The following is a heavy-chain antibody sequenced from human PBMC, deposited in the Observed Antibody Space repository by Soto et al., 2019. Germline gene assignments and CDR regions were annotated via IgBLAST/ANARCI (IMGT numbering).Heavy chain of an antibody. CDR3: ARDPKTSGGQHWAFNDLDS. V-gene: IGHV3-30-3*01. CDR1: GFSFSISP. CDR2: ISYDGTNK. D-gene: IGHD7-27*01. J-gene: IGHJ4*02. Sequence: PGGSLSLSCAASGFSFSISPMHWVRQAPGKGPEWVALISYDGTNKFYADSVKGRFTISRDNSKSTLYLQVDSMRPEDAAVYYCARDPKTSGGQHWAFNDLDSWGKGTQVTVYS.